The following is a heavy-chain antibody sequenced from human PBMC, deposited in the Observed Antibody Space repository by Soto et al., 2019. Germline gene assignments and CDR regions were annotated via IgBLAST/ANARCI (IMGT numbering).Heavy chain of an antibody. V-gene: IGHV5-51*01. D-gene: IGHD3-3*01. CDR1: GYTFTSYW. J-gene: IGHJ4*01. CDR3: ARPAYHYYTYSFGY. Sequence: GESLKMSCKASGYTFTSYWIGWVRQMPGKGLERMGIIYASNSETRFSPSFLGQVTLSADKSIFTASLQWSSLKASDTAFYYCARPAYHYYTYSFGYWGQGTLVTVSS. CDR2: IYASNSET.